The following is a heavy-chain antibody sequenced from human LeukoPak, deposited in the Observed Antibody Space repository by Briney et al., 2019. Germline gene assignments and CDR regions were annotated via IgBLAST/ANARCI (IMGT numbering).Heavy chain of an antibody. Sequence: SETLSLTCAVYGGSFSGYYWSWIRQPPGKGLEWIGEINHSGSTNYNPSLKSRVTISVDTSKNQFSLKLSSVTAADTAVYYCARENSGYDLPWVYYYYGMDVWGQGTTVTVSS. CDR1: GGSFSGYY. D-gene: IGHD5-12*01. CDR2: INHSGST. J-gene: IGHJ6*02. V-gene: IGHV4-34*01. CDR3: ARENSGYDLPWVYYYYGMDV.